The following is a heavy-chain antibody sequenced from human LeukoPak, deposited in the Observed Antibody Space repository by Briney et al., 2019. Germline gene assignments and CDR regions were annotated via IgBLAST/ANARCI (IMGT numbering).Heavy chain of an antibody. CDR1: GFTFSSYA. J-gene: IGHJ4*02. CDR3: AKDPVVGATGASYFDY. D-gene: IGHD1-26*01. Sequence: GGSLRLSCAASGFTFSSYAMSRVRQAPGKGLEWVSAISGSGGSTYYADSVKGRFTISRDNSKNTLYLQMNSLRAEDTAVYYCAKDPVVGATGASYFDYWGQGTLVTVSS. CDR2: ISGSGGST. V-gene: IGHV3-23*01.